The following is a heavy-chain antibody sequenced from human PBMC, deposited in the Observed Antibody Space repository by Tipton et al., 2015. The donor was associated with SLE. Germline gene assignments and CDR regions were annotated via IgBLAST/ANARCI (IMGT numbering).Heavy chain of an antibody. Sequence: TLSLTCTVSDSSISSCSSLTSGSNYWTWVRQRAGKGLEWIGHNYTSGTTHYNPSLKSRVTISADTSKNQISLTLKSVSAADTAVYYCARRRGSSNWYSRYGLDVWGQGTTVTVSS. V-gene: IGHV4-61*09. CDR1: DSSISSCSSLTSGSNY. CDR2: NYTSGTT. D-gene: IGHD6-13*01. CDR3: ARRRGSSNWYSRYGLDV. J-gene: IGHJ6*02.